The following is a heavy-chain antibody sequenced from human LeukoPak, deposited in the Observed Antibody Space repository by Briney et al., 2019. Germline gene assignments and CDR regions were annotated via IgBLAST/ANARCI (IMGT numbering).Heavy chain of an antibody. CDR2: IYYSGST. CDR3: ARDPHYYYGMDV. J-gene: IGHJ6*02. Sequence: SQTLSLTCAVSGGSISSGGYSWSWIRQPPGKGLEWIGYIYYSGSTNYNPSLKSRVTISVDTSKNQFSLKLSSVTAADTAVYYCARDPHYYYGMDVWGQGTTVTVSS. CDR1: GGSISSGGYS. V-gene: IGHV4-61*08.